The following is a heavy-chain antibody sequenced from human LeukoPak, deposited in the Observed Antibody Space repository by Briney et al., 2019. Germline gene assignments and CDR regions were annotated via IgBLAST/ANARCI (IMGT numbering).Heavy chain of an antibody. CDR1: SGSIFSSNW. D-gene: IGHD2-2*01. J-gene: IGHJ3*02. V-gene: IGHV4-4*02. Sequence: TLSLTCAVSSGSIFSSNWWSWVRQPPGKGLEWIGQIFHSGSTSYSPSLKSRVTISVDKSKNQFSLRLTSVTAADTAVYYCARRSARYQLAFDIWGQGTMVTVSS. CDR3: ARRSARYQLAFDI. CDR2: IFHSGST.